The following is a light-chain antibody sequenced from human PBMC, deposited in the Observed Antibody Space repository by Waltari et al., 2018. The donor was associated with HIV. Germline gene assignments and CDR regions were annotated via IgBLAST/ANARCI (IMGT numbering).Light chain of an antibody. CDR2: EDT. CDR3: QSYDTTNHLI. V-gene: IGLV6-57*03. Sequence: SMSASPGTTVTISCTRSSGTIASNSVQWYQQRPGGAPTTVVFEDTQRPSGVPERFSGSIDSSSNSASLTISGLKTEDEADYYCQSYDTTNHLIFGGGTKVTVL. CDR1: SGTIASNS. J-gene: IGLJ2*01.